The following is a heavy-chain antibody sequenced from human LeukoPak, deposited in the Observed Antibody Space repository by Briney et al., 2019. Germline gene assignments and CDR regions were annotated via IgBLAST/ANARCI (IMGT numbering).Heavy chain of an antibody. CDR3: TTDPSRITMVRGVIITTTDY. CDR1: GFTFRNAW. CDR2: VKSKSDGGTS. V-gene: IGHV3-15*01. D-gene: IGHD3-10*01. Sequence: GGSLRLSCAASGFTFRNAWMSWVREAPRKGLEWVGRVKSKSDGGTSDYASPETGRFTLSRDDSKKELYKQMNSLKTDDTAVYYSTTDPSRITMVRGVIITTTDYWGQGTLVTVYS. J-gene: IGHJ4*02.